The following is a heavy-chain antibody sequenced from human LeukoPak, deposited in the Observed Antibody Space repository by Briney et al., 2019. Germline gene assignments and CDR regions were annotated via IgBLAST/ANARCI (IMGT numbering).Heavy chain of an antibody. Sequence: ASVKVSCKVSGYTLTELSMHWVRQAPGKGLEWMGGFDPEDGETIYAQKFQGRVTMTEDTSTDTAYMELSSLRSEDTAVYYCASGLTGWSTDPLDYWGQGTLVTVSS. CDR3: ASGLTGWSTDPLDY. V-gene: IGHV1-24*01. CDR1: GYTLTELS. J-gene: IGHJ4*02. CDR2: FDPEDGET. D-gene: IGHD6-19*01.